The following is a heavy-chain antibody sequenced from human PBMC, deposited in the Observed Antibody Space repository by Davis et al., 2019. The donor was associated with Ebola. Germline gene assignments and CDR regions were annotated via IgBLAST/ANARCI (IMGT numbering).Heavy chain of an antibody. J-gene: IGHJ4*02. V-gene: IGHV4-34*01. D-gene: IGHD6-19*01. CDR1: GGSFSGYY. CDR3: ARDAGGGWLLI. Sequence: PSETLSLTCAVYGGSFSGYYWTWIRQPPGKGLEWIGEINHSGSTNYNPSLKSRVTISVDTSKNQFSLKLSSVTAADTAVYYCARDAGGGWLLIWGQGTLVTVSS. CDR2: INHSGST.